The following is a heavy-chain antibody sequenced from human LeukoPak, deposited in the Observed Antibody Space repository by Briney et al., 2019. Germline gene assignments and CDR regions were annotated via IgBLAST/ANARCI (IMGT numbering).Heavy chain of an antibody. Sequence: SVKVSCKASGFTFTRSAVQWVRQARGQRLERIGWIVVGSGNTNYTQKFQERVTITRDMSTSTAYMELSRLRSEDTAVYYCAAVGSFDYWGQGTLVTVSS. D-gene: IGHD3-10*01. CDR1: GFTFTRSA. J-gene: IGHJ4*02. V-gene: IGHV1-58*01. CDR2: IVVGSGNT. CDR3: AAVGSFDY.